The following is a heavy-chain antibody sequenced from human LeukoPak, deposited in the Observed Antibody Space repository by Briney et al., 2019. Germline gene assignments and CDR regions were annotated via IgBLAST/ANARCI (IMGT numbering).Heavy chain of an antibody. V-gene: IGHV1-69*02. D-gene: IGHD6-19*01. CDR2: IIPILGIA. J-gene: IGHJ4*02. Sequence: SVKVSCKASAGTFSSYTISWVRQAPGQGLEGMGRIIPILGIANYAQKFQGRVTITADKSTSTAYMELSSLRSEDTAVYYCARENSSGWADYWGQGTLVTVSS. CDR3: ARENSSGWADY. CDR1: AGTFSSYT.